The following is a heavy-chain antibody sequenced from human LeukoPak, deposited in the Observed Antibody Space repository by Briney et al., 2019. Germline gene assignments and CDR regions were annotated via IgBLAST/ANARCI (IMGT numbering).Heavy chain of an antibody. V-gene: IGHV3-33*01. CDR3: ARAEPYDPRYFDY. CDR2: IWYDGSDK. D-gene: IGHD5-12*01. CDR1: GFTFSGHG. Sequence: GRSLRLSRAASGFTFSGHGMHWVRQAPGKGLEWVAVIWYDGSDKYHADSVKGRFTISRDNSKNTLYLQMNSLRAEDTAVYYCARAEPYDPRYFDYWGPGTLVTVSS. J-gene: IGHJ4*02.